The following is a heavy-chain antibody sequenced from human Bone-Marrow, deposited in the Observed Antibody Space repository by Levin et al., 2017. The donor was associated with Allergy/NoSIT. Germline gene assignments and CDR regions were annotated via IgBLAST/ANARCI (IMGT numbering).Heavy chain of an antibody. CDR3: ARDLRSVHDAFDV. CDR2: ISSGGGTR. CDR1: GFAFSSYG. J-gene: IGHJ3*01. Sequence: HAGGSLRLSCAASGFAFSSYGMSWVRQAPGKGLGCVSGISSGGGTRYYADSVKGRFTISRDNSNNMLYLEMNNLSVEDTAVYYCARDLRSVHDAFDVWGQGTMVTVSS. V-gene: IGHV3-23*01.